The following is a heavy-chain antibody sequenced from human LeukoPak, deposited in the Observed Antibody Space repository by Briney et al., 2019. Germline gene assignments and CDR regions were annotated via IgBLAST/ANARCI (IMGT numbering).Heavy chain of an antibody. Sequence: GGSLRLSCAASGFTFSSYEMNWVRQAPGKGLEWVSYISSSGSTINYADSVKGRFTISRDNAKNSLYLQMNSLRAEDTAVYYCARGNRPPDYWGQGTLVTVSS. CDR2: ISSSGSTI. CDR1: GFTFSSYE. V-gene: IGHV3-48*03. J-gene: IGHJ4*02. CDR3: ARGNRPPDY.